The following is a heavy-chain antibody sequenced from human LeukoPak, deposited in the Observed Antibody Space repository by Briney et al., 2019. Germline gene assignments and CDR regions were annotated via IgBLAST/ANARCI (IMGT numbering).Heavy chain of an antibody. J-gene: IGHJ4*02. D-gene: IGHD1-26*01. CDR2: IKQDGSEK. Sequence: GGSLRLSCAASGFTFSNYWMSWVRQAPGKGLEWVANIKQDGSEKYYVDSVKGRFAISRDNAKNSLYVQMNSLRAEDTAVYYCARLRGLYSDTNRYQTALDCWGQGTLVTVSS. V-gene: IGHV3-7*01. CDR3: ARLRGLYSDTNRYQTALDC. CDR1: GFTFSNYW.